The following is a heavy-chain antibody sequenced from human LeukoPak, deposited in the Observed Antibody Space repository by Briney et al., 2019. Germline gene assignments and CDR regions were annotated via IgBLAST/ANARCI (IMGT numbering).Heavy chain of an antibody. J-gene: IGHJ2*01. CDR3: ARVWLSSGSYWYFDF. CDR2: IYSSGNT. V-gene: IGHV4-4*07. CDR1: GGSISSNY. D-gene: IGHD3-22*01. Sequence: SETLSLTCTVSGGSISSNYWSWIRQPAGKGLEYIGRIYSSGNTNYNPSLKSRVTMSVDTSKNQFSLLLHSVTAADTAVHYCARVWLSSGSYWYFDFWGRGTLVIVSS.